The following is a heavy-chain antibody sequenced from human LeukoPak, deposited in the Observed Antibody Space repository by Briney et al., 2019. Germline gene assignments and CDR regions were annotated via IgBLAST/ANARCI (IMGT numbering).Heavy chain of an antibody. D-gene: IGHD3-16*02. CDR3: ASARGVRGSYLHTPSGY. CDR2: INSDGSST. Sequence: SGGTLSLSCAASGFTFSSFWMHWVRQAPGKGLVWVSRINSDGSSTSYADSVKGRFTISRDNAKNTLYLQMNTLRAEDTAVYYCASARGVRGSYLHTPSGYWGQGTLVTVSS. CDR1: GFTFSSFW. J-gene: IGHJ4*02. V-gene: IGHV3-74*01.